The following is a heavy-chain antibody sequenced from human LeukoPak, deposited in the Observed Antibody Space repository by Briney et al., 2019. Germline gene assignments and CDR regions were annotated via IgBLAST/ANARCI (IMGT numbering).Heavy chain of an antibody. V-gene: IGHV1-2*02. CDR1: GYTFTGYY. D-gene: IGHD4-17*01. Sequence: ASVKVSCKASGYTFTGYYMHWVRQAPGQGLEWMGWINPNSGGTNYAQKFQGRVTMTRDTSISTAYMELSRLRSDDTAVYYCARDWATVTPTSDYWGQGTLVTVSS. J-gene: IGHJ4*02. CDR3: ARDWATVTPTSDY. CDR2: INPNSGGT.